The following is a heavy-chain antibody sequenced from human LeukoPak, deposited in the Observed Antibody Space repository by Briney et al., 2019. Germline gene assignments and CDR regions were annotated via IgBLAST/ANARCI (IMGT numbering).Heavy chain of an antibody. CDR1: GFTFSSYA. CDR2: ISGSGGST. Sequence: PGGSLRLSCAASGFTFSSYAMSWVRQAPGKGLEWVSAISGSGGSTYYADSVKGRFTISRDNSKNTLYLQMNSLRAEDTAVYYCAKDLTGYYDSSGYYFGYWGQGTLVTVSS. J-gene: IGHJ4*02. CDR3: AKDLTGYYDSSGYYFGY. D-gene: IGHD3-22*01. V-gene: IGHV3-23*01.